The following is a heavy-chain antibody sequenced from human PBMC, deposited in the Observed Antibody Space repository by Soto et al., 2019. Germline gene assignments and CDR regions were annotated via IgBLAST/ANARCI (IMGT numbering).Heavy chain of an antibody. CDR3: ARGPLMSYYYGSGSRDRGYFDF. D-gene: IGHD3-10*01. Sequence: SETLSLTCEVSGGSFTCYYWSWIRQPPGRGLEWIGEINQSGSTTYDPSLKSRVTMSVGASKKQFSLNVTSVTAADTAIYYCARGPLMSYYYGSGSRDRGYFDFWGQGSLVTVSS. CDR2: INQSGST. CDR1: GGSFTCYY. V-gene: IGHV4-34*01. J-gene: IGHJ4*02.